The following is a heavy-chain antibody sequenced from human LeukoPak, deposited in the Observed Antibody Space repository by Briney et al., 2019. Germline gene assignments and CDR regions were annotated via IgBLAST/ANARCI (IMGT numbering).Heavy chain of an antibody. J-gene: IGHJ4*02. CDR2: IYYSGST. V-gene: IGHV4-61*01. D-gene: IGHD3-3*01. CDR3: AQGWSGSGYFDY. CDR1: GGSVSSGSYY. Sequence: NASQTLSLTCTVSGGSVSSGSYYWSWIRQPPGKGLEWIGYIYYSGSTNYNPSLKSRVTISVDTSKNQFSLKLSSVTAADAAVYYCAQGWSGSGYFDYWGQGTLVTVSS.